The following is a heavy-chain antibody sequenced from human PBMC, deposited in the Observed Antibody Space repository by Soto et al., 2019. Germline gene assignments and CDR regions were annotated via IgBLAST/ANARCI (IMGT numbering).Heavy chain of an antibody. CDR3: ARDGEYTSGWYSFDS. Sequence: SETLSLTCTVSGASISDYYWSWIRQPAGQALEWIGRVYVTGTTYFNPSLKSRVTMSVDTSNNQVSLKLSSVTAADSAIYYCARDGEYTSGWYSFDSWGPGTLVTVSS. CDR1: GASISDYY. V-gene: IGHV4-4*07. D-gene: IGHD6-19*01. J-gene: IGHJ5*01. CDR2: VYVTGTT.